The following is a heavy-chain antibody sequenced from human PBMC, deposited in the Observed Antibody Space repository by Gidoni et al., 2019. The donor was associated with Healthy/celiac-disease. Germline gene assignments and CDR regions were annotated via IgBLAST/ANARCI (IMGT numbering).Heavy chain of an antibody. Sequence: EVQLLECGGGLVQPGGSLRLSCAASGFTFSSYAMSWVRQAPGKGLGWVAAISASGGSTNYADSVKGRFTISRDNSKNTLCMQMNSLRAEDTAVYYCAKSPGLPAALPRRFDPWGQGTLVTVSS. V-gene: IGHV3-23*01. J-gene: IGHJ5*02. D-gene: IGHD2-2*01. CDR1: GFTFSSYA. CDR2: ISASGGST. CDR3: AKSPGLPAALPRRFDP.